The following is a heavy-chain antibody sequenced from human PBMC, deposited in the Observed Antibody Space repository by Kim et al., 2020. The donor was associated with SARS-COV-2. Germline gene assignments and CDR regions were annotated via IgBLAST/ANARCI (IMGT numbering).Heavy chain of an antibody. CDR1: GGSISSGGYY. CDR2: IYYSGST. Sequence: SETLSLTCTVSGGSISSGGYYWSWIRQHPGKGLEWIGYIYYSGSTYYNPSLKSRVTISVDTSNNQFSLKLSSVTAADTAVYYCARAPRGGVITFGGVISGGFDYWGQGTLVTVSS. V-gene: IGHV4-31*03. CDR3: ARAPRGGVITFGGVISGGFDY. D-gene: IGHD3-16*02. J-gene: IGHJ4*02.